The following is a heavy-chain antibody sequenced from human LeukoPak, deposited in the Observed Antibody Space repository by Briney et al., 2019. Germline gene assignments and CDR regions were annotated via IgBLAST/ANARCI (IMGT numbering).Heavy chain of an antibody. CDR2: INTNTGNP. V-gene: IGHV7-4-1*02. D-gene: IGHD3-10*01. J-gene: IGHJ6*03. Sequence: GASVKVSCKTSGYTFTSYAMNWVRQAPGQGLEWMGWINTNTGNPTYAQGFTGRFVFSLDTSVRTAYLQISSLKASDTATYYCARQSLSYYYGSGSYRHYYYYYMDVWGKGTTVTVSS. CDR3: ARQSLSYYYGSGSYRHYYYYYMDV. CDR1: GYTFTSYA.